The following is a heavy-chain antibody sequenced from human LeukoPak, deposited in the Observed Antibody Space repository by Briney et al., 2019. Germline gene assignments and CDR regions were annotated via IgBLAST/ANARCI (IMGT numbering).Heavy chain of an antibody. V-gene: IGHV4-38-2*01. CDR3: ARINGYCTTTGCYAMDYFDY. CDR1: GYSISSGYY. J-gene: IGHJ4*02. CDR2: IYPSGST. Sequence: SETLSLTCAVSGYSISSGYYWGWIRPPPGKGLEWIGSIYPSGSTYYNPSLKSRVTISVDTSKNQFSLKVNSVIAADTAVYYCARINGYCTTTGCYAMDYFDYWGQGTLVTVSS. D-gene: IGHD2-2*01.